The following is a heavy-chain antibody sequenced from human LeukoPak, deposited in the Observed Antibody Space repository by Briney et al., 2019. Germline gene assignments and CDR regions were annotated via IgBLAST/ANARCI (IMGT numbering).Heavy chain of an antibody. Sequence: PGGSLRLSCAASGFTFSSYEMNWVRQAPGKGLEWVSYISSSGSTIYYADSVNGRFTISRDNAKNSLFLQMNSLRAEDTALYYCARFGYGGKVDYWGQGTLVTVSS. CDR3: ARFGYGGKVDY. CDR2: ISSSGSTI. CDR1: GFTFSSYE. D-gene: IGHD4-23*01. J-gene: IGHJ4*02. V-gene: IGHV3-48*03.